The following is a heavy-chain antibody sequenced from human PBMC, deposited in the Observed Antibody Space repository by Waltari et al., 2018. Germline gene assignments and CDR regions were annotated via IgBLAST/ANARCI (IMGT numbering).Heavy chain of an antibody. V-gene: IGHV4-38-2*01. J-gene: IGHJ6*02. CDR3: ARNRQDYYYYGMDV. CDR1: GYSISSGYY. Sequence: QVQLQESGPGLVKPSETLSLTCAVSGYSISSGYYWGWIRQPPGKGLEWIGSIYHSGSTYYNPSLKSRVTISVETSKNQFSLKLSSVTAADTAVYYCARNRQDYYYYGMDVWGQGTTVTVSS. CDR2: IYHSGST.